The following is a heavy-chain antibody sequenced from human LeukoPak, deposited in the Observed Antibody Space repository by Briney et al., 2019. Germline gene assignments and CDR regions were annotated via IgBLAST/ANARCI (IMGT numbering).Heavy chain of an antibody. J-gene: IGHJ4*02. CDR2: ISGSGGST. Sequence: GGSLRLSCEASGFTFSSYAMSWVRQAPGKGLEWVSAISGSGGSTYYADSVKGRFTISRDNSKNTLYLQMNSLRAEDTAVYYCAKGYSGYDFSFDYWGQGTLVTVSS. CDR3: AKGYSGYDFSFDY. CDR1: GFTFSSYA. V-gene: IGHV3-23*01. D-gene: IGHD5-12*01.